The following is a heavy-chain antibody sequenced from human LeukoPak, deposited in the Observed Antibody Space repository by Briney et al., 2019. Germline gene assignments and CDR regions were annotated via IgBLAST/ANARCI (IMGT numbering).Heavy chain of an antibody. D-gene: IGHD2-8*02. Sequence: GASVKVCCKAPGYTFTTFEISWVRQAPGQGLEWMGWVNPNSGDTGYAQQIQGRVNLTRNTAIATAYMELSSLKSEDTAVYYCARVDTGLTYWGQGTLIIVSS. CDR1: GYTFTTFE. J-gene: IGHJ4*02. CDR3: ARVDTGLTY. CDR2: VNPNSGDT. V-gene: IGHV1-8*02.